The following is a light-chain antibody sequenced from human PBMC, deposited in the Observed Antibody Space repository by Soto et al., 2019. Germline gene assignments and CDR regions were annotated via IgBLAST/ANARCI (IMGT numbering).Light chain of an antibody. V-gene: IGKV3-15*01. CDR1: QSVRSN. CDR2: GAS. J-gene: IGKJ1*01. Sequence: EIVMTQSPATLSVSPGERATLSCRASQSVRSNLAWYQQKPGQAPRLLIYGASTRATGIPARFSGSGSGTEFTLTIGSLQSEDFAVYYCQQYSNWPPGTFGQGTKVDIK. CDR3: QQYSNWPPGT.